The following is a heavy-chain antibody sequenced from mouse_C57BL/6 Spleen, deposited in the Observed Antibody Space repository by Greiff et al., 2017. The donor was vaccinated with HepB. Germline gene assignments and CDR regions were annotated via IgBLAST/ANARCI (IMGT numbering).Heavy chain of an antibody. CDR2: ISYDGSN. V-gene: IGHV3-6*01. D-gene: IGHD2-4*01. CDR3: AAYDYDGGAWFAY. Sequence: EVKLVESGPGLVKPSQSLSLSCSVTGYSITSGYYWNWIRQFPGNKLEWMGYISYDGSNNYNPSLKNRISITRDTSKNQFFLKLNSVTTEDTATYYCAAYDYDGGAWFAYWGQGTLVTVSA. J-gene: IGHJ3*01. CDR1: GYSITSGYY.